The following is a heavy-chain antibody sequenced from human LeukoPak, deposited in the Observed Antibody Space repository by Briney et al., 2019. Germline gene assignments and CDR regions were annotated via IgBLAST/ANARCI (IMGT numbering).Heavy chain of an antibody. CDR2: ISSSGSTI. Sequence: GRSLRLSCAASGFTFSDYYMSWIRQAPGKGLEWVSYISSSGSTIYYADSVKGRFTISRDNAKNSLYLQMNSLRAEDTAVYYCARDIQDIVVVPAAIRYYYYYYGMDVWGQGTTVTVSS. D-gene: IGHD2-2*01. CDR3: ARDIQDIVVVPAAIRYYYYYYGMDV. J-gene: IGHJ6*02. CDR1: GFTFSDYY. V-gene: IGHV3-11*01.